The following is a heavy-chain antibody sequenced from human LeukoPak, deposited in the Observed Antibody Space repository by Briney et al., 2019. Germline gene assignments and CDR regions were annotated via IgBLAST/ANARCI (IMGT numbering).Heavy chain of an antibody. Sequence: GGSLRLSCAASGFTFSSYAMHWVRQAPGKGLEYVSAISSNGGSTYYANSVKGRFTISRDNSKNTLYLQMGSLRAEDTAVYYCARDTGSSGFDYWGQGTLVTVSS. J-gene: IGHJ4*02. CDR1: GFTFSSYA. D-gene: IGHD3-10*01. V-gene: IGHV3-64*01. CDR2: ISSNGGST. CDR3: ARDTGSSGFDY.